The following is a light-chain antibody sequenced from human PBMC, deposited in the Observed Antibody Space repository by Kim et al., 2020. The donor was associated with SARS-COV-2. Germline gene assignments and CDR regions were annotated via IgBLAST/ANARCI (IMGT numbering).Light chain of an antibody. Sequence: QAGLTQPPSVSKGLRQTATLTCTGNNNNVGNEGAAWLQQHQGHPPKLLSYRNNNRPSGISERLSASRSGNTTSLTITGLQPEDEADYYCSAWDSSLRGWVFGGGTQLTVL. J-gene: IGLJ3*02. CDR1: NNNVGNEG. CDR2: RNN. V-gene: IGLV10-54*01. CDR3: SAWDSSLRGWV.